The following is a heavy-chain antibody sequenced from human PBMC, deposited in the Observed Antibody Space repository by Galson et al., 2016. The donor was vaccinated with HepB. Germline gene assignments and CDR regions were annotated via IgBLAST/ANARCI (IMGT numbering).Heavy chain of an antibody. J-gene: IGHJ4*02. CDR2: TDRPSGDT. V-gene: IGHV1-2*06. CDR1: GYSFTDYH. CDR3: ARGCGFGGGLDY. D-gene: IGHD2-21*01. Sequence: SVKVSCKASGYSFTDYHMHWLRQAPGQGLEWMGRTDRPSGDTKYAQKFQGRVTMTRDTSLSTIYMELSSLTSDDTAVYYCARGCGFGGGLDYWGQGTLVTVSS.